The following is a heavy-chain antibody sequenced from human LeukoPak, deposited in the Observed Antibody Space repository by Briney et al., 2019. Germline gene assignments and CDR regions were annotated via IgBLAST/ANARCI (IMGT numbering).Heavy chain of an antibody. D-gene: IGHD3-9*01. CDR1: GFTFSSYA. CDR2: ISYDGSNK. V-gene: IGHV3-30-3*01. Sequence: GGSLRLSCAASGFTFSSYAMHWVRQAPGKGLEWVAVISYDGSNKYYADSVKGRFTISRDNSKNTLYLQMNSLRAEDTAVYYCAKTYYDILTGGAIDYWGQGTLVTVSS. J-gene: IGHJ4*02. CDR3: AKTYYDILTGGAIDY.